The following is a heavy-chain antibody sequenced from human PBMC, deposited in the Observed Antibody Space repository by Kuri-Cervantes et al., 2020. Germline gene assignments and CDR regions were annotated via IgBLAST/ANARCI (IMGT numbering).Heavy chain of an antibody. J-gene: IGHJ4*02. Sequence: SVKVSCKASGYTFTTYAIHWVRQAPGQRLEWMGGIIPIFGTANYAQKFQGRVTITADKSTSTAYMELSSLRSEDTAVYYCASLADLKWLYFDYWGQGTLVTVSS. CDR1: GYTFTTYA. D-gene: IGHD3-22*01. CDR3: ASLADLKWLYFDY. CDR2: IIPIFGTA. V-gene: IGHV1-69*06.